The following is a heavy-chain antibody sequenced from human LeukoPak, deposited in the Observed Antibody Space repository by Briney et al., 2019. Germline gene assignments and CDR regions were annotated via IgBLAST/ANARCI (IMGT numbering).Heavy chain of an antibody. D-gene: IGHD6-19*01. CDR1: GFTFRSYG. CDR2: IWYDGSNK. CDR3: ARRIAVAGTVYMDV. J-gene: IGHJ6*03. V-gene: IGHV3-33*01. Sequence: GGSLRLSCAASGFTFRSYGMHWVRQAPGKGLEWVAVIWYDGSNKYYADSVKGRFTISRDNSKNTLYLQMNSLRAEDTAVYYCARRIAVAGTVYMDVWGKGTTVTVSS.